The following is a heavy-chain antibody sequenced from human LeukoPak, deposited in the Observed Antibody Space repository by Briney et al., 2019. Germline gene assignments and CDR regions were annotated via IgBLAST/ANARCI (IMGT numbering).Heavy chain of an antibody. CDR1: GFLFSTYT. CDR2: LAAVNGNR. CDR3: AKDKVPDGKWDIDY. Sequence: GGSLRLSCAVSGFLFSTYTVNWVRQAPGQALEGVAALAAVNGNRYYANSVKGRFTISTDNSKNTVFLQMNSLRVEDTAVYYCAKDKVPDGKWDIDYWGQGTLVTVSS. V-gene: IGHV3-23*01. D-gene: IGHD1-26*01. J-gene: IGHJ4*02.